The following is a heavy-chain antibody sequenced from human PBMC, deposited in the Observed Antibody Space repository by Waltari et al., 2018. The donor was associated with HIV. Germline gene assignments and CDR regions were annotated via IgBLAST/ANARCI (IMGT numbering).Heavy chain of an antibody. CDR3: AKGNYDVLTGYYGPSFEY. CDR1: GFTFSSYS. Sequence: DVQLVESGGTLVQPGGSVSLSCSASGFTFSSYSLHWVRQTPGKGLEYVSAISCDGHSTYYAGSLKGRFTITRDNSKNTVWLQMRSLRAEDTAVYYCAKGNYDVLTGYYGPSFEYWGQGTLVTVSS. CDR2: ISCDGHST. J-gene: IGHJ4*02. D-gene: IGHD3-9*01. V-gene: IGHV3-64D*06.